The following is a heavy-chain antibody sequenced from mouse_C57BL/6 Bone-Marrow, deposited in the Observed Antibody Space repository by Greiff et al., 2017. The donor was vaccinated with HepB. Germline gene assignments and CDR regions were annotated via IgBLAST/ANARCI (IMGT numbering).Heavy chain of an antibody. D-gene: IGHD2-4*01. V-gene: IGHV1-69*01. Sequence: QVQLQQPGAELVMPGASVKLSCKASGYTFTSYWMHWVKQRPGQGLEWIGEIDPSDSYTNYNQKFKGKSTLTVDKSSSTAYMKLSSLTSEDSAVYYCARDYDYDEGFAYWGQGTLVTVSA. CDR1: GYTFTSYW. J-gene: IGHJ3*01. CDR2: IDPSDSYT. CDR3: ARDYDYDEGFAY.